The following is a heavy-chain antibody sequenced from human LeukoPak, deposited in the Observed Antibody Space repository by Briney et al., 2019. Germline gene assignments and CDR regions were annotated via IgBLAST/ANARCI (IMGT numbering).Heavy chain of an antibody. D-gene: IGHD2-2*01. CDR2: IRYDGSNK. Sequence: PGGSLRLSCAASGFTFSSYGLHWVRQAPGKGLEWVAFIRYDGSNKYYADSVKGRFTISRDNSKNTLYLQMNSLRAEDTAVYYCARDGRGYCSSTSCYPLYYYYYYMDVWGKGTTVTVSS. J-gene: IGHJ6*03. CDR1: GFTFSSYG. CDR3: ARDGRGYCSSTSCYPLYYYYYYMDV. V-gene: IGHV3-30*02.